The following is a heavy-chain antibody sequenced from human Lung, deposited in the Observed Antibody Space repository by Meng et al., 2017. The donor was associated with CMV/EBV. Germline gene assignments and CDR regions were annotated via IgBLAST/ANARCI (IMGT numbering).Heavy chain of an antibody. V-gene: IGHV4-38-2*01. D-gene: IGHD2-2*01. Sequence: SETLSLXXHVSGHSISSDYFWGWVRQSPGTGLEWVGICDSGDTFYNPSLKSRVARSVATSANQFSLTLRYVTAADTAVYYCFRHIIVVPARGYCVDVWGQGTTVXVSS. CDR1: GHSISSDYF. J-gene: IGHJ6*02. CDR3: FRHIIVVPARGYCVDV. CDR2: CDSGDT.